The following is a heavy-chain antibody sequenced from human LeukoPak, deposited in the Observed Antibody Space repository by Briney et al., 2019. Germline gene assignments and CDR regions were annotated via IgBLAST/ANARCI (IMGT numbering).Heavy chain of an antibody. CDR2: IYYSGTT. D-gene: IGHD2-2*01. Sequence: SETLSLTCTVSGGSINNYYWSWIRQPPGKGPEWIGYIYYSGTTSYNPSLTSRVTISIDTSKNQFSLKLTSVTAADTAVYYCAKAGVVVPAVKVDYWGQGTLVTVSS. CDR3: AKAGVVVPAVKVDY. CDR1: GGSINNYY. V-gene: IGHV4-59*08. J-gene: IGHJ4*02.